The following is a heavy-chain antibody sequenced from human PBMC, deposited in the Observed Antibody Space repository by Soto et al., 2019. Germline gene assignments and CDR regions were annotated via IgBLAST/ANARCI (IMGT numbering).Heavy chain of an antibody. CDR1: GFTFSTYS. CDR2: ISISSDYI. Sequence: EVQLVESGGGLVKPGGSLRLSCAASGFTFSTYSMNWVRQAPGKGLEWVSSISISSDYIYYADSVKGRFTISRDNAKNLLYLQMNSLRAEDTAVYYCARGMPQYYYYGMDVWGQGTMVTVSS. V-gene: IGHV3-21*01. CDR3: ARGMPQYYYYGMDV. J-gene: IGHJ6*02. D-gene: IGHD2-2*01.